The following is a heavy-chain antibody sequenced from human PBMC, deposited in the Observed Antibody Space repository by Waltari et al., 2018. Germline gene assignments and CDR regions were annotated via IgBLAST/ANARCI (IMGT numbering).Heavy chain of an antibody. J-gene: IGHJ6*02. CDR3: ARLSYYYDSSGYYSGYYYYGMDV. Sequence: QVQLQESGPGLVKPSETLSLPCPCSGCSISRYYWSWIRQPPGKGLEGLGYIYYRGRTNYNPSLKSRVTISVDTSKNQFSLKLSSVTAADTAVYYCARLSYYYDSSGYYSGYYYYGMDVWGQGTTVTVSS. V-gene: IGHV4-59*01. D-gene: IGHD3-22*01. CDR2: IYYRGRT. CDR1: GCSISRYY.